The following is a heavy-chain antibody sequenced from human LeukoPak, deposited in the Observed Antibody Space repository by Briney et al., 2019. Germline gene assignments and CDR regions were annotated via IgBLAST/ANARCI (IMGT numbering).Heavy chain of an antibody. CDR1: GFTFSSHA. CDR3: AKGSRIAVAGNRNWFDP. Sequence: PGGSLRLSCAASGFTFSSHAMSWVRQAPGKGLEWVSAISGSGGSTYYADSVKGRFTISRDNSKNTLYLQMNSLRAEDTAVYYCAKGSRIAVAGNRNWFDPWGQGTLVTVSS. J-gene: IGHJ5*02. CDR2: ISGSGGST. V-gene: IGHV3-23*01. D-gene: IGHD6-19*01.